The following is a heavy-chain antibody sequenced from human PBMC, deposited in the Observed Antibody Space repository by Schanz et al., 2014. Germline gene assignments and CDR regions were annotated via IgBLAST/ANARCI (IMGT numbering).Heavy chain of an antibody. CDR3: AKVQTHTLYGGNSCFDY. CDR1: GFSFSGYG. D-gene: IGHD2-21*02. J-gene: IGHJ4*02. V-gene: IGHV3-7*03. Sequence: VQLVESGGGVAQPGGSLRLSCAASGFSFSGYGMHWVRQAPGKGLEWVATIKQHGTEKYYVDSVKGRFTISRDNAKNSLYLQMNSLRPEDTALYYCAKVQTHTLYGGNSCFDYWGQGTLVTVSS. CDR2: IKQHGTEK.